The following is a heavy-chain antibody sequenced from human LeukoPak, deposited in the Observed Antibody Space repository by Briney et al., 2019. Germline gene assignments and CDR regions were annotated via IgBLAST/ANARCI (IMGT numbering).Heavy chain of an antibody. Sequence: SETLSLTCAVSGGSFSDYQWNWIRQSPGKGLEWLGEISHSGTTTYNPSLKSRVTISVDTSKNQFSQRLRSVTAADTAVYYCARGLVWRFLLDSRRDSFDIWGQGTTITVSS. CDR1: GGSFSDYQ. J-gene: IGHJ3*02. CDR2: ISHSGTT. D-gene: IGHD3-16*01. CDR3: ARGLVWRFLLDSRRDSFDI. V-gene: IGHV4-34*01.